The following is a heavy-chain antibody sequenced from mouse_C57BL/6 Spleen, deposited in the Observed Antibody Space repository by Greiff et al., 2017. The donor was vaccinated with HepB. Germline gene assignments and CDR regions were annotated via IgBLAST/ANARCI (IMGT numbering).Heavy chain of an antibody. Sequence: QVQLQQSGAELVKPGASVKLSCKASGYTFTSYWMQWVKQRPGQGLEWIGEIDPSDSYTNYNQKFKGKATLTVDTSSSTAYMQLSSLTSEDSAVYYCARVYYYGSSYRYAMDYWGQGTSVTVSS. CDR3: ARVYYYGSSYRYAMDY. CDR1: GYTFTSYW. J-gene: IGHJ4*01. V-gene: IGHV1-50*01. CDR2: IDPSDSYT. D-gene: IGHD1-1*01.